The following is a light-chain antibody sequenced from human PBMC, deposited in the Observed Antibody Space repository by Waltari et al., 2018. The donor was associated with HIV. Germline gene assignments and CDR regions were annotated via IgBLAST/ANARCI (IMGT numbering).Light chain of an antibody. J-gene: IGLJ3*02. CDR1: AFPDQL. Sequence: SYDVTQPSSVSVSPGPTARLTCSGSAFPDQLVYWYQQKPGPPPVLVIYPDTQRPSGIPERFSGSSSGTVATLTIRGVRTEDEADYHCQSADLSGTYWVFGGGTKLTVL. CDR2: PDT. CDR3: QSADLSGTYWV. V-gene: IGLV3-25*03.